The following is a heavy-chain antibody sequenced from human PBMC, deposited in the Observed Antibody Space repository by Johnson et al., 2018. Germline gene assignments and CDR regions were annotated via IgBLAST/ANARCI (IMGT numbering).Heavy chain of an antibody. CDR2: INPSGGST. V-gene: IGHV1-46*01. CDR1: GYTFTSYY. CDR3: ARGAGNYDAFDI. Sequence: QVQLVQSGAEVKKPGASVKVSCKASGYTFTSYYIHWVRQAPGQGLEWMGIINPSGGSTSYAQKFQGRVTMTRDTSTSTVYRELSGLRSEGTAVYYCARGAGNYDAFDIWGQGTMVTVSS. J-gene: IGHJ3*02. D-gene: IGHD4-11*01.